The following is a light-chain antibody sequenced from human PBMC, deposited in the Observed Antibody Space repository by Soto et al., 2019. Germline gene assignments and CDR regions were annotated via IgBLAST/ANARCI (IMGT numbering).Light chain of an antibody. V-gene: IGLV2-14*01. CDR2: DVS. CDR1: SSDVGGYNY. J-gene: IGLJ1*01. CDR3: SSYTSSSTVYV. Sequence: QSVLTQPASVSGSPGQSITISCTGTSSDVGGYNYVSWYQQHPGKAPKLTIYDVSNRPSGVSNRFSGSKSGNTASLTISGLQAEDEADYYCSSYTSSSTVYVFGTGTKVTV.